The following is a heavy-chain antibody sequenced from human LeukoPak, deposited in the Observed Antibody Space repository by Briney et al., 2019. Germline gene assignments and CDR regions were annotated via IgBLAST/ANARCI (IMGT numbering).Heavy chain of an antibody. D-gene: IGHD6-13*01. J-gene: IGHJ5*02. Sequence: ASVKVSCKASGYTFTSYGISWVRQAPGQGLEWMGWISAYNGNTNYAQKLQGRVTMTTDTSTSTAYMELRSLRSDDTAVYYCAREIAAAEGSNWFGPWGQGTLVTVSS. CDR3: AREIAAAEGSNWFGP. V-gene: IGHV1-18*01. CDR1: GYTFTSYG. CDR2: ISAYNGNT.